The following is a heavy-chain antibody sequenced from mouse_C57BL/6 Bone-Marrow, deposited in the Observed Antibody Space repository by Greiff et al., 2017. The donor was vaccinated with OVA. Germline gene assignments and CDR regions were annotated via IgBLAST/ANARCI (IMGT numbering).Heavy chain of an antibody. CDR2: INPSTGGT. CDR1: GYSFTGYY. V-gene: IGHV1-42*01. J-gene: IGHJ3*01. CDR3: ARGEVFAY. Sequence: VQLKESGPELVKPGASVKISCKASGYSFTGYYMNWVKQSPEKSLEWIGEINPSTGGTTYNQKFKAKATLTVDKSSSTAYMQLKSLTSEDSAVYYCARGEVFAYWGQGTLVTVSA.